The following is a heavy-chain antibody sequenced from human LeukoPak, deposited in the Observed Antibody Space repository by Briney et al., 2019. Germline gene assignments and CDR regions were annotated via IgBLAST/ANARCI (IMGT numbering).Heavy chain of an antibody. CDR1: GGSISSYY. J-gene: IGHJ4*02. V-gene: IGHV4-59*01. CDR3: ARVHSSSWYSYFDY. D-gene: IGHD6-13*01. Sequence: SETLSLTCTVSGGSISSYYWSWIRQPPGKGLEWIGYIYYNGSTNYNPSLKSRVTISVDTSKNQFSLKLSSVTAADTAVYYCARVHSSSWYSYFDYWGQGTLVTVSS. CDR2: IYYNGST.